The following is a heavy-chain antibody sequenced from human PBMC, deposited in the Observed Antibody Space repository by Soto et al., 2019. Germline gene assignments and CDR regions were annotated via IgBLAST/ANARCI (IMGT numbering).Heavy chain of an antibody. CDR3: AKGIAVADYFDY. CDR1: GFTFDDYA. D-gene: IGHD6-19*01. J-gene: IGHJ4*02. Sequence: EVQLVESGGGLVQPGRSLRLSCAASGFTFDDYAMHWVRQAPGKGLEWVSGISWNSGSIGYADSVKGRFTISRDNAKNALYLQMNSLIAEDTALYYGAKGIAVADYFDYWGQGTLVTVSS. CDR2: ISWNSGSI. V-gene: IGHV3-9*01.